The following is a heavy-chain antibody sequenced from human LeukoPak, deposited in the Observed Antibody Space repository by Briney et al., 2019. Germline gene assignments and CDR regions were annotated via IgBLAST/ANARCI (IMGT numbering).Heavy chain of an antibody. D-gene: IGHD3-3*02. CDR3: ARQLTEHFYC. Sequence: PGGSLRLSCAASGFTFSSYAMAWVRQAPGRGLEWVSDITNSRRIQYADSVTGRFTISRDDDKSILYLQMNDLRVTDTATYFCARQLTEHFYCWGQGTHVTVSS. CDR1: GFTFSSYA. CDR2: ITNSRRI. V-gene: IGHV3-23*05. J-gene: IGHJ1*01.